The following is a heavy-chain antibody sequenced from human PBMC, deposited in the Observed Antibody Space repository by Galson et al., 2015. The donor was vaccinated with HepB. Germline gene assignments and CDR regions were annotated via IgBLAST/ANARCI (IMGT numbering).Heavy chain of an antibody. J-gene: IGHJ3*02. V-gene: IGHV3-64*04. D-gene: IGHD1-26*01. CDR3: AKGASEGGTPNDAFDI. CDR2: ISSNK. CDR1: GFTFSSYA. Sequence: SLRLSCAASGFTFSSYAMHWVRQAPGKGLEYVSAISSNKYYADSVKGRFTISRDNSKNTLYLQMNSLRAEDTAVYYCAKGASEGGTPNDAFDIWGQGTMVTVSS.